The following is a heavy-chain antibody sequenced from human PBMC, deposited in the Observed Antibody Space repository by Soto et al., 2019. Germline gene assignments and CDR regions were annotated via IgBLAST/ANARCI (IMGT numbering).Heavy chain of an antibody. CDR1: RDTFDSYA. D-gene: IGHD1-1*01. Sequence: GASVKVSCKASRDTFDSYAMTWVRLAPGQGPEWMGGIIPILGTTKYAQKFQGRVTMTADESTSTVYMELSSLRSEDGAVYYCAAGGKNGYIKWGQGTQVTVS. CDR2: IIPILGTT. J-gene: IGHJ4*02. CDR3: AAGGKNGYIK. V-gene: IGHV1-69*13.